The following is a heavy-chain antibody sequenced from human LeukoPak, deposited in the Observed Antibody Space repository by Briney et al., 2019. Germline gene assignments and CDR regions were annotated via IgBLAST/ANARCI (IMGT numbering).Heavy chain of an antibody. CDR3: ARHKKGYANSLDGLIWFDP. J-gene: IGHJ5*02. CDR1: GYSFTSYW. CDR2: IYPGDSDT. Sequence: GESLKISCKGSGYSFTSYWIGWVRQKPGKGLEWMGLIYPGDSDTKYSPSFQGQVTISVDKSISTAYLQWSSLKASDTAVYYCARHKKGYANSLDGLIWFDPWGQGTLVTVSS. V-gene: IGHV5-51*01. D-gene: IGHD2-2*01.